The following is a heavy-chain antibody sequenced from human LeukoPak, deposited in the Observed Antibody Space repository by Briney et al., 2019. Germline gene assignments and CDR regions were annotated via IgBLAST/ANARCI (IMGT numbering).Heavy chain of an antibody. Sequence: GGSLRLSCAASGFTFSSYAMSWVRQAPGKGLEWVSVIYSGGSTYYADSVKGRFTISRHNSKNTLYLQMNSLRAEDTAVYYCARDHGSYWGQGTLVTVSS. D-gene: IGHD1-26*01. CDR1: GFTFSSYA. CDR3: ARDHGSY. J-gene: IGHJ4*02. CDR2: IYSGGST. V-gene: IGHV3-53*04.